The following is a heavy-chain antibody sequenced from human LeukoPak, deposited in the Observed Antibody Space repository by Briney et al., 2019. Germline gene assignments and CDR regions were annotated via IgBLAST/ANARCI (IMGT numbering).Heavy chain of an antibody. CDR1: GDIVSSNSAT. V-gene: IGHV6-1*01. Sequence: SQTLTLTCAISGDIVSSNSATRNWISQSPSGGLEWLGRTYYKSQWYNDYSVSVQSRITINPDTSKNQFSLQLTSVTPEDTAVYYCARGLVNSSGWFLSIGWTGDRYYLDVWGKGTTVTISS. J-gene: IGHJ6*03. D-gene: IGHD6-25*01. CDR3: ARGLVNSSGWFLSIGWTGDRYYLDV. CDR2: TYYKSQWYN.